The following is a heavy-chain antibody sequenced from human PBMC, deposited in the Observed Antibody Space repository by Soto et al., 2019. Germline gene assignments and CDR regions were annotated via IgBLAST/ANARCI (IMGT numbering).Heavy chain of an antibody. D-gene: IGHD1-26*01. Sequence: PSETLSLTCAVSVGSISSSNWWSWVRQPPGKGLEWIGEIYHSGSTNYNPSLKSRVTISVDKSKNQFSLKLSSVTAADTAVYYCARDGSDGGSYTVGFDYWGQGTLVTVSS. CDR1: VGSISSSNW. V-gene: IGHV4-4*02. J-gene: IGHJ4*02. CDR3: ARDGSDGGSYTVGFDY. CDR2: IYHSGST.